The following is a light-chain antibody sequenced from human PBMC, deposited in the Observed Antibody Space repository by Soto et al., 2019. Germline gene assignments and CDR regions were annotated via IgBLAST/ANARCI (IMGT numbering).Light chain of an antibody. V-gene: IGKV3-15*01. Sequence: EIVLTQSPATLSLSPGERATLSCRASQSVNNYLAWFRQIPGQAPRLLIYDASTRATGIPARFSGSGSGTEFTLTISSLQSEDFAVYYCQQYNNWPLLTFGGGTKVDIK. CDR3: QQYNNWPLLT. J-gene: IGKJ4*01. CDR1: QSVNNY. CDR2: DAS.